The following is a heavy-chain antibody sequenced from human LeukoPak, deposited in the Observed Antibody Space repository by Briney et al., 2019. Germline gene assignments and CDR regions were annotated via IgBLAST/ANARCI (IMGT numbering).Heavy chain of an antibody. J-gene: IGHJ4*02. D-gene: IGHD3-10*01. CDR1: GFTFSNYS. V-gene: IGHV3-21*01. CDR3: ARDHGRGSTDYFDY. CDR2: ISSDGTYI. Sequence: GGSLRLSCAASGFTFSNYSMNWVRQAPGKGLEWVSSISSDGTYIYYADSVKGRFTISRDTAKNSVYLQMNSLRVDDTAVYYCARDHGRGSTDYFDYWGQGTLVTVSS.